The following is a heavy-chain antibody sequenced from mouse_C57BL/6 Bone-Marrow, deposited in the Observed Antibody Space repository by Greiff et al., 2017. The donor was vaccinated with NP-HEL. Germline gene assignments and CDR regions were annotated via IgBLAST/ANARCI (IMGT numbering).Heavy chain of an antibody. Sequence: VKLMESGPELVKPGASVKISCKASGYSFTSYYIHWVKQRPGQGLEWIGWIYPGSGNTKYNEKFKGKATLTADTSSSTAYMQLSSLTSEDSAVYYCARALYDLDYWGQGTTLTVSS. CDR1: GYSFTSYY. J-gene: IGHJ2*01. V-gene: IGHV1-66*01. CDR2: IYPGSGNT. CDR3: ARALYDLDY. D-gene: IGHD2-3*01.